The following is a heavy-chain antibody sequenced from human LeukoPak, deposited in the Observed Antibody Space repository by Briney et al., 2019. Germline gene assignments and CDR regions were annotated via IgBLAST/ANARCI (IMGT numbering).Heavy chain of an antibody. Sequence: SETLSLTCTVSGGSISSSSYSWGWIRQPPGKGLEWIGSIYYSGSTYYNPSLKSQVTISVDTSKNQFSLKLSSVTAADTAVYYCARPRTYYDFWSGYLYWGQGTLVTVSS. J-gene: IGHJ4*02. CDR2: IYYSGST. CDR3: ARPRTYYDFWSGYLY. V-gene: IGHV4-39*01. D-gene: IGHD3-3*01. CDR1: GGSISSSSYS.